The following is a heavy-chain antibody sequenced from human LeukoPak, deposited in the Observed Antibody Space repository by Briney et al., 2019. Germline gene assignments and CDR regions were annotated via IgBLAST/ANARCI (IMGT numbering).Heavy chain of an antibody. J-gene: IGHJ3*01. V-gene: IGHV3-30-3*01. D-gene: IGHD3-10*01. CDR1: GFTFAYYA. Sequence: GGSLRLSCAASGFTFAYYAMHWVRQAPGKGLEWVSVVSNDGSNQDYTDSVKGRFIISRDDSKSTVYLQMNSLRVDDTAMYYCARGPDPVVRGPRRAFDLWGQGTMVTVSS. CDR2: VSNDGSNQ. CDR3: ARGPDPVVRGPRRAFDL.